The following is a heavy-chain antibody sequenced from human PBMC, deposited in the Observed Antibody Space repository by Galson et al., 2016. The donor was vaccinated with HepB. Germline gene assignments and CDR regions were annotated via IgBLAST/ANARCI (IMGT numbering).Heavy chain of an antibody. Sequence: SLRLSCAASGFTFTQCWMHWVRLVPGKGLAWVGRINNDGSSTNYADSAKGRSTITRDNVENTVYLQMNSLTVEDTAIYFCARGPRYQVHYAMDAWGRGTTVTVS. CDR2: INNDGSST. CDR1: GFTFTQCW. D-gene: IGHD2-2*01. J-gene: IGHJ6*02. CDR3: ARGPRYQVHYAMDA. V-gene: IGHV3-74*01.